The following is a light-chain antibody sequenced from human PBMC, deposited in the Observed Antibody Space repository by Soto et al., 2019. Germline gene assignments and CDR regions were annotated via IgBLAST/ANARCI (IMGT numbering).Light chain of an antibody. CDR2: DAS. V-gene: IGKV1-5*01. Sequence: DIQMTQSPSTLSASVGDRVTITCRASQSISSWLAWYQQKPGKAPKLLIYDASSLESGVPSRFSGSGSGTEFTLTISSLQPDDFATYYCLQDYNFPLTFGGGTKVDIK. CDR3: LQDYNFPLT. CDR1: QSISSW. J-gene: IGKJ4*01.